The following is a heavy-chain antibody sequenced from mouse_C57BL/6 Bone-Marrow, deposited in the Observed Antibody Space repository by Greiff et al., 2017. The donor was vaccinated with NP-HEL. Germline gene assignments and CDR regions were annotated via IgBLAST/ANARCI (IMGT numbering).Heavy chain of an antibody. CDR2: ISYSGST. CDR3: ARRAYYGSSYGYWYFDV. Sequence: EVHLVESGPGLAKPSQTLSLTCSVTGYSITSDYWNWIRKFPGNKLEYMGYISYSGSTYYNPSLKSRISITRDTSKNQYYLQLNSVTTEDTATYYCARRAYYGSSYGYWYFDVWGTGTTVTVSS. CDR1: GYSITSDY. V-gene: IGHV3-8*01. D-gene: IGHD1-1*01. J-gene: IGHJ1*03.